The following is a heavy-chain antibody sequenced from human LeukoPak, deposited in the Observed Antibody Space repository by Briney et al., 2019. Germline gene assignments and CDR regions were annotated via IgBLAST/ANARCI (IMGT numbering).Heavy chain of an antibody. CDR1: GFTFRSYG. CDR2: ISYDGTKK. CDR3: AKEGSGYYEYYFDY. D-gene: IGHD3-22*01. J-gene: IGHJ4*02. Sequence: GGSLRLSCAASGFTFRSYGMHWVRQAPGKGLEWVAVISYDGTKKYYADSVKGRFTISRDNSKNTLYLQMNSLRAEDTSAYYCAKEGSGYYEYYFDYWGQGTLVTVSS. V-gene: IGHV3-30*18.